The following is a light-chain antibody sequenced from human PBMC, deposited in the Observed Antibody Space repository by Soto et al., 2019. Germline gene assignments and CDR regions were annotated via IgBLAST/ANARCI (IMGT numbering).Light chain of an antibody. J-gene: IGLJ3*02. Sequence: QSVLTQPASVSGSPGQSITISCTGTSSDVGGYNYVSWYQQHPGKAPKLMIYEVSNRPSGVSNRFSGSKSGNTASLTISGLQDEDEADYYCCSYTSSSTRVFGGGTKLTVL. CDR3: CSYTSSSTRV. V-gene: IGLV2-14*01. CDR1: SSDVGGYNY. CDR2: EVS.